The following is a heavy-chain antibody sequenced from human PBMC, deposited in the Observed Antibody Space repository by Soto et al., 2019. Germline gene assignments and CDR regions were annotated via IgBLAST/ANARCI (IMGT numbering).Heavy chain of an antibody. D-gene: IGHD2-15*01. J-gene: IGHJ6*02. CDR2: ISGSGGST. CDR3: AKDKPHGGNYYYYYGMDV. Sequence: GGSLRLSCAASGFTFSSYAMSWVRQAPGKGLEWVSAISGSGGSTYYADSVKGRFTISRDNSKNTLYLQMNSRRAEDTAVYYCAKDKPHGGNYYYYYGMDVWGQGTTVTVSS. V-gene: IGHV3-23*01. CDR1: GFTFSSYA.